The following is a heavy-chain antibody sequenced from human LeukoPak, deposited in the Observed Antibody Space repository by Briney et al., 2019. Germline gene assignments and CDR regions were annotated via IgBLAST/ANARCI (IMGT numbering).Heavy chain of an antibody. CDR3: AINYGDPRFDY. Sequence: GWSRRLSWGAYGFSVSDFYMGWIRQVQRKGLEWVSYISSSGSTIYYADSVKGRFTISRDNAKNSLYLQMNSLRAEDTAVYYCAINYGDPRFDYWGQGTLVTVSS. V-gene: IGHV3-11*01. D-gene: IGHD4-17*01. J-gene: IGHJ4*02. CDR1: GFSVSDFY. CDR2: ISSSGSTI.